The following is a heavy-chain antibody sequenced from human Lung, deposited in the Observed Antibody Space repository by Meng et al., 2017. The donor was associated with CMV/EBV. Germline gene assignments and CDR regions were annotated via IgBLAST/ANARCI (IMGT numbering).Heavy chain of an antibody. V-gene: IGHV3-30*02. J-gene: IGHJ6*02. CDR3: AKDRIAVVPKEVLIRPRVDYYYGMDV. Sequence: GGSLRLXXVASGFTISRNAMHWVRQAPGKGLEWVAFIRYDGSNKYYADSVKGRFTICRDNSKNTVYVHINSLSAEDTAVYYCAKDRIAVVPKEVLIRPRVDYYYGMDVWGQGTTVTVSS. CDR1: GFTISRNA. D-gene: IGHD6-19*01. CDR2: IRYDGSNK.